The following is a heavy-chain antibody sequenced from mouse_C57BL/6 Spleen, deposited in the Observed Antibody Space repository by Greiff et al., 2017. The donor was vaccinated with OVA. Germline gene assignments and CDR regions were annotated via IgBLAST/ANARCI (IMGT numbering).Heavy chain of an antibody. J-gene: IGHJ3*01. CDR3: ARGDYDYAWFAY. CDR1: GYTFTSYW. CDR2: IDPSDSYT. Sequence: VQLQQPGAELVRPGTSVKLSCKASGYTFTSYWMHWVKQRPGQGLEWIGVIDPSDSYTNYHQKFKGKATLTVDTSSSTAYMQLSSLTSEDSAVYYCARGDYDYAWFAYWGQGTLVTVSA. V-gene: IGHV1-59*01. D-gene: IGHD2-4*01.